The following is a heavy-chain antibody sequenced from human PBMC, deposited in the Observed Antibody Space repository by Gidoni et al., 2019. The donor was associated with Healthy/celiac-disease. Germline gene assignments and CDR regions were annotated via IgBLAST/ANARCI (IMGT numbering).Heavy chain of an antibody. CDR2: IFPIFGTA. Sequence: QVQLVQSGAEVKKPGSSVKVSCKASGGTFSSYAISWVRQAPGQGLEWMGGIFPIFGTANYAQKFQGRVTITADESTSTAYMELSSLRSEDTAVYYCARTGYCSGGSCYSSAFDIWGQGTMVTVSS. CDR3: ARTGYCSGGSCYSSAFDI. D-gene: IGHD2-15*01. V-gene: IGHV1-69*01. J-gene: IGHJ3*02. CDR1: GGTFSSYA.